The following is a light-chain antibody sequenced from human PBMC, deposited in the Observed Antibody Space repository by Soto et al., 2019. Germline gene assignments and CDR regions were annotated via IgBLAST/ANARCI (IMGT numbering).Light chain of an antibody. Sequence: TYAPSTLSASAGDRVTITCRASQSISSWLAWYQQKPGKAPKLLIYDASSLESGVPSRFSGSGSGTEFTLTITSLQPEDFATYYCQQSYSTPSITCGQGTRREIK. J-gene: IGKJ5*01. CDR3: QQSYSTPSIT. CDR1: QSISSW. CDR2: DAS. V-gene: IGKV1-5*01.